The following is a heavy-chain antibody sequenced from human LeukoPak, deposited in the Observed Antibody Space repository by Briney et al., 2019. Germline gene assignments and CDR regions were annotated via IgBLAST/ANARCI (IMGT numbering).Heavy chain of an antibody. CDR2: IWYDGSNK. D-gene: IGHD6-19*01. V-gene: IGHV3-33*01. CDR1: GFTFSSYG. CDR3: ARVTDSSGWYWYFDY. Sequence: GGSLRLSCAASGFTFSSYGMHWVRQAPGKGLEWVAVIWYDGSNKYYADSVKGRFTISRDNSKNTLYLQMNSLRAEDTAVYYCARVTDSSGWYWYFDYWGQGTLVTVS. J-gene: IGHJ4*02.